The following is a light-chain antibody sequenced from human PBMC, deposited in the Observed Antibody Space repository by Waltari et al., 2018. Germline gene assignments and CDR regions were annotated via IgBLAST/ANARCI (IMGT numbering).Light chain of an antibody. V-gene: IGLV2-23*02. CDR2: EVT. CDR1: SSDVGRYNL. J-gene: IGLJ1*01. CDR3: CSHAGSSIYV. Sequence: QSALTQPASVSGSPGPSITISCTGTSSDVGRYNLVSWYQQHPGKAPKLMIYEVTERPPGVSNRFSGSKSDNTASLTISGLQAEDEADYYCCSHAGSSIYVFGTGTKVTIL.